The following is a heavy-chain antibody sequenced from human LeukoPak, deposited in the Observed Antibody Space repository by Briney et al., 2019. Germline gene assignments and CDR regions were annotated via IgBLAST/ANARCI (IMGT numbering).Heavy chain of an antibody. J-gene: IGHJ4*02. V-gene: IGHV4-34*01. CDR3: ARVLYYDFWSGYMVPFDY. CDR2: INQSRST. CDR1: GGSFSGYY. Sequence: AETLSLTCAVYGGSFSGYYWGWIRQPPGKGLEWIGEINQSRSTNDNPSLKSRVTISVDTSKNQFSLKLSSVTAADTAVYYCARVLYYDFWSGYMVPFDYWGQGTLVTVSS. D-gene: IGHD3-3*01.